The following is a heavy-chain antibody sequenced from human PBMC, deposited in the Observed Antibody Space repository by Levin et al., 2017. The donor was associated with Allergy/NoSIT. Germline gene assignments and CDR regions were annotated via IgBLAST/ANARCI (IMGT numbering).Heavy chain of an antibody. Sequence: PGGSLRLSCAASGFTFSSYGMHWVRQAPGKGLEWVAVIWYDGSNKYYADSVKGRFTISRDNSKNTLYLQMNSLRAEDTAVYYCARDSEYGSGSYLPWGQGTLVTVSS. CDR3: ARDSEYGSGSYLP. CDR1: GFTFSSYG. V-gene: IGHV3-33*01. J-gene: IGHJ5*02. D-gene: IGHD3-10*01. CDR2: IWYDGSNK.